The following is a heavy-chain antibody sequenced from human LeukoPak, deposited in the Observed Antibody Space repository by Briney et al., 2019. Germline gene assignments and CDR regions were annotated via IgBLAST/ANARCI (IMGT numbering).Heavy chain of an antibody. D-gene: IGHD3-16*01. V-gene: IGHV3-30-3*01. CDR3: ARGQQPWGRYYGMDV. Sequence: PGGSLRLSCAASGLTFSIYAMHGVRQAPGKGLEGEAIISYDGSNKYYADSVKGRFTISRDNSLKMLYLQMNTLRAEDTAVYYCARGQQPWGRYYGMDVWGQGTTVTVSS. CDR1: GLTFSIYA. J-gene: IGHJ6*02. CDR2: ISYDGSNK.